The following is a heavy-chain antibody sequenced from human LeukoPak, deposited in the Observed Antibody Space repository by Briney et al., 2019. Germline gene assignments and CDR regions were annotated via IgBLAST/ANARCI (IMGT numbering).Heavy chain of an antibody. CDR2: IYPGDSET. D-gene: IGHD3-10*01. Sequence: GESLKISCKASGYTFSDTFSYYWIAWVRQMPGKGLEWMGIIYPGDSETKYSPSFEGQVTFSADKSNSIVYLHWSSLKASDTAMYYCARLGTPYFYYYMDVWGEGTTVTVSS. V-gene: IGHV5-51*01. J-gene: IGHJ6*03. CDR3: ARLGTPYFYYYMDV. CDR1: GYTFSDTFSYYW.